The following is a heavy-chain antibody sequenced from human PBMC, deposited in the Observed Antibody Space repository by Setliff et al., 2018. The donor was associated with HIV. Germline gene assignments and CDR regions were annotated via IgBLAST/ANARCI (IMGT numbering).Heavy chain of an antibody. Sequence: ASVKVSCKASGYTFTGYYMHWVRQAPGQGLEWMGWINPNSGGTNYAQKFQGRVTMTRDTSISTAYMELSRLRSDDTAVSYGAIMAGSSGCYWDYWGQGTLVTVSS. CDR3: AIMAGSSGCYWDY. J-gene: IGHJ4*02. V-gene: IGHV1-2*02. CDR2: INPNSGGT. D-gene: IGHD6-19*01. CDR1: GYTFTGYY.